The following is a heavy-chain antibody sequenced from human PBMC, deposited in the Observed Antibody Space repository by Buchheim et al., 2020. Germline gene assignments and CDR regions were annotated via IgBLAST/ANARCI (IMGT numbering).Heavy chain of an antibody. Sequence: EVQLVESGGGLVQTGGSLRLSCAASEFTSRRYWVHWVRQAPGKGLVWVSRINPEGSTTTYADSVKGRFTISRADGKTAVYLQMNSLRAEDTALYYCAGAPDCGGGSCYGYHYYGLDVWGQG. CDR3: AGAPDCGGGSCYGYHYYGLDV. CDR1: EFTSRRYW. V-gene: IGHV3-74*01. D-gene: IGHD2-15*01. CDR2: INPEGSTT. J-gene: IGHJ6*02.